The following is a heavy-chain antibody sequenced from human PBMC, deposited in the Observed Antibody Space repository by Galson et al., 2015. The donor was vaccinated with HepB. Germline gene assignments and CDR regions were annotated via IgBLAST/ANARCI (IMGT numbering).Heavy chain of an antibody. CDR3: ARHSNVDLYYGMDV. J-gene: IGHJ6*02. V-gene: IGHV5-10-1*01. D-gene: IGHD2-15*01. CDR2: DSYT. Sequence: DSYTNYSPSFQGHVTISADKSISTAYLQWSSLKASDTAMYYCARHSNVDLYYGMDVWGQGTTVTVSS.